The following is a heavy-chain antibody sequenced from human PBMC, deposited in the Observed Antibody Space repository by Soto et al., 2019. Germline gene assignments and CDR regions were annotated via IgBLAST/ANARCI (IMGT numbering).Heavy chain of an antibody. V-gene: IGHV1-18*01. Sequence: ASVKVSCKASGYTFTSYGISWVRQAPGQGLEWMGWISAYNGNTNYAQKLQGRVTMTTDTSTSTAYMELRSLRSDDTAVYYCARVGRKQLVRYYYYGMDVWGQGTTDTVSS. J-gene: IGHJ6*02. CDR1: GYTFTSYG. CDR2: ISAYNGNT. D-gene: IGHD6-13*01. CDR3: ARVGRKQLVRYYYYGMDV.